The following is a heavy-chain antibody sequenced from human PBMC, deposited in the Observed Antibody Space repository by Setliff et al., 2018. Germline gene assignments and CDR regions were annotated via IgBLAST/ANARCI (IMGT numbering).Heavy chain of an antibody. D-gene: IGHD1-7*01. CDR3: AKKLPGVRYFDY. CDR2: ISDSGGTT. J-gene: IGHJ4*02. V-gene: IGHV3-11*01. CDR1: GFTFSDYY. Sequence: KPGGSLRLSCAASGFTFSDYYMSWIRQAPGKGLEWVSYISDSGGTTYYADSVKGRFTISRDNSKNTLYLQMNSLRAEDTAVYYCAKKLPGVRYFDYCGQGTLVTVSS.